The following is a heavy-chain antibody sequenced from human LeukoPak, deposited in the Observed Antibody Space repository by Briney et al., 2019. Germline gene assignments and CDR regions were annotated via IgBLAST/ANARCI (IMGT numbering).Heavy chain of an antibody. CDR2: IYPGDSDT. V-gene: IGHV5-51*01. CDR1: GYSFTSYW. J-gene: IGHJ5*02. D-gene: IGHD5-18*01. CDR3: ARQRVDTAMVSWFDP. Sequence: GESLKISCKGSGYSFTSYWIGWVRPMPGKGLEWMGIIYPGDSDTRYSPSFQGQVTISADKSISTAYLQWSSLKASDTAMYYCARQRVDTAMVSWFDPWGQGTLVTVSS.